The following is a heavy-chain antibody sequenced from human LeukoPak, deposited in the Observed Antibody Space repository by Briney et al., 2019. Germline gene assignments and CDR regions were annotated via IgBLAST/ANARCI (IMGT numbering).Heavy chain of an antibody. CDR3: ARTGNDYGDYEGWFDP. D-gene: IGHD4-17*01. V-gene: IGHV1-46*01. J-gene: IGHJ5*02. Sequence: ASVKVSCKASGGTFSSHGISWVRQAPGQGLEWMGIINPSGGSTSYAQKFQGRVTMTRDTSTSTVYMELGSLRSADTAVYYCARTGNDYGDYEGWFDPWGQGTLVTVSP. CDR2: INPSGGST. CDR1: GGTFSSHG.